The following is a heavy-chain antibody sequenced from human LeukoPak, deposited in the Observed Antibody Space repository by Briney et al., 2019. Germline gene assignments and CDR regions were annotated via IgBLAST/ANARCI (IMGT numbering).Heavy chain of an antibody. D-gene: IGHD3-22*01. Sequence: KPSETLSLTCTVSGGSISSYYWSWIRQPPGKGLEWIGYIYTSGSTNYNPSLKSRVTISVDTSKNQFSLKLSSVTAADTAVYYCARYPFYDSSVSSDAFDIWGQGTMVTVSS. CDR1: GGSISSYY. CDR3: ARYPFYDSSVSSDAFDI. V-gene: IGHV4-4*09. J-gene: IGHJ3*02. CDR2: IYTSGST.